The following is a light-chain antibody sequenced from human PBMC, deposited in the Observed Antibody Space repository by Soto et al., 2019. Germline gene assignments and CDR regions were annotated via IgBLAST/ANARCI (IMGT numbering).Light chain of an antibody. CDR2: WAS. CDR1: QSVLHRSKRKNY. J-gene: IGKJ1*01. Sequence: DIVMTQSPDSLAVSLGERTTINCRSSQSVLHRSKRKNYLAWYQQKAGQPPTLLISWASTRESGVPDRFSGSGSGTDVTLTISSRQAEDVATYYCQQYYSGRTCGQGTKVEI. V-gene: IGKV4-1*01. CDR3: QQYYSGRT.